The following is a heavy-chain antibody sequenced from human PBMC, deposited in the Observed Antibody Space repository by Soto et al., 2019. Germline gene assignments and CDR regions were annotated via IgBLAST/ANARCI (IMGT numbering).Heavy chain of an antibody. CDR1: GLTFRSYG. CDR3: ARESAGVVLMVYAPDY. D-gene: IGHD2-8*01. V-gene: IGHV3-33*01. J-gene: IGHJ4*02. CDR2: IWYDGSNK. Sequence: PGGSLRLCCAASGLTFRSYGMHGVRKATGKGLEWVAVIWYDGSNKYYADSVKGRFTISRDNSKNTLYLQMNSLRAEDTAVYYCARESAGVVLMVYAPDYWGQGTLVTVSS.